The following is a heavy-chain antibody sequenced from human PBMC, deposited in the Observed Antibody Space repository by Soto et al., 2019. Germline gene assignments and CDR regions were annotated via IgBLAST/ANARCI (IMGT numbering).Heavy chain of an antibody. V-gene: IGHV4-38-2*01. J-gene: IGHJ3*01. D-gene: IGHD2-21*01. CDR2: IYYSGNT. Sequence: SETLSLTCVVSGYSISSGDFWGWIRPSPGKGLEWFGNIYYSGNTYYSPSFKSRVSISVDLSKNQFSLNLGSVTAADTAVYYCAKQGVVPTSDGSDVWGQGTKVTVSS. CDR3: AKQGVVPTSDGSDV. CDR1: GYSISSGDF.